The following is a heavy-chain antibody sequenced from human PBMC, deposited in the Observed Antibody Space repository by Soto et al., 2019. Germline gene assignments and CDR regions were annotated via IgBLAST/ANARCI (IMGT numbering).Heavy chain of an antibody. Sequence: EASVKVSCKASGYTFTGYYMHWVRQAPGQGLEWMGWINPNSGGTNYAQKFQGRVTMTRDTSISTAYMELSRLSSDDTAVYYCARDWSNLYYYDSSGPQRKTDAFDIWGQGTMVTVSS. CDR1: GYTFTGYY. J-gene: IGHJ3*02. V-gene: IGHV1-2*02. CDR2: INPNSGGT. D-gene: IGHD3-22*01. CDR3: ARDWSNLYYYDSSGPQRKTDAFDI.